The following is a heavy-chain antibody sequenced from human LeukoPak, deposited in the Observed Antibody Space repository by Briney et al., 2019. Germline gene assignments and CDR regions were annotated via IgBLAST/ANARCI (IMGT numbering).Heavy chain of an antibody. J-gene: IGHJ4*02. CDR2: IYSGGTT. CDR3: VRDSVRGVDY. CDR1: GFTVSSTY. D-gene: IGHD3-10*01. V-gene: IGHV3-66*01. Sequence: GGSLRLSCVASGFTVSSTYMNWVRQAPGKGLEWVSLIYSGGTTYYADSVKGRFTISRDNAKNTLYLQMNSLRAEDTAVYYCVRDSVRGVDYWGQGTLVTVSS.